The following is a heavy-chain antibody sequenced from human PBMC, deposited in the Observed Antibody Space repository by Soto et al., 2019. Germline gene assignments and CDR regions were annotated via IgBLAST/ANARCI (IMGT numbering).Heavy chain of an antibody. J-gene: IGHJ3*01. CDR2: ISGGGGST. V-gene: IGHV3-23*01. CDR1: GFTFSNYA. Sequence: PGGSLRLSCAASGFTFSNYAMSWVRQAPGKGLEWVSAISGGGGSTYYADSVKGRFTFSRDNSENTLYLQMNSLRAEDTAVYYCAKSGGYSSAWSRAAFDFWGQGTMVTVSS. D-gene: IGHD6-19*01. CDR3: AKSGGYSSAWSRAAFDF.